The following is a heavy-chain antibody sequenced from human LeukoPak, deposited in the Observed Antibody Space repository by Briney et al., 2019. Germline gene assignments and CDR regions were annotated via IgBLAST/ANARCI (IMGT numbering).Heavy chain of an antibody. D-gene: IGHD6-13*01. J-gene: IGHJ4*02. CDR3: ARGSSRWPYYFDY. Sequence: SETLSLTCTVSGGSISSHNWSWIRRPPGKGRRGIGYIYYSGSTNYNPSLKSRVTISVDTSKNQFSLKMNSVTAADTAVYYCARGSSRWPYYFDYWGQGTLVTVSS. CDR1: GGSISSHN. V-gene: IGHV4-59*11. CDR2: IYYSGST.